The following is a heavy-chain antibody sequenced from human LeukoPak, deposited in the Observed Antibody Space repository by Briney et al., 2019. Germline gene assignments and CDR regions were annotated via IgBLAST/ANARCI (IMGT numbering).Heavy chain of an antibody. D-gene: IGHD6-19*01. CDR2: ISRSGDTT. V-gene: IGHV3-48*03. CDR1: GFTFSSYA. Sequence: GGSLRLSCAASGFTFSSYAMNWVRQAPGKGLEWVSYISRSGDTTHYADSVKGRFTISRDNARNSLHLQMNNLRVEDTSIYYCTRELQASGFDPWGQGTLVTVSS. J-gene: IGHJ5*02. CDR3: TRELQASGFDP.